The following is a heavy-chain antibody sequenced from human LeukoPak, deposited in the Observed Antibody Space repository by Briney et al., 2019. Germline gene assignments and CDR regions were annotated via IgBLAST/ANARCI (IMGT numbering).Heavy chain of an antibody. Sequence: GGSLRLSCAVSGFTVSSNYMSWVRQAPGKGLEWVSVIYGGGTTYYADSVKGRFTISRDNSKNTLYVQMNSLRAEDTAVYYCARVMYYAHDYWGQGTLVTVSS. V-gene: IGHV3-53*01. CDR2: IYGGGTT. CDR3: ARVMYYAHDY. CDR1: GFTVSSNY. D-gene: IGHD2-8*01. J-gene: IGHJ4*02.